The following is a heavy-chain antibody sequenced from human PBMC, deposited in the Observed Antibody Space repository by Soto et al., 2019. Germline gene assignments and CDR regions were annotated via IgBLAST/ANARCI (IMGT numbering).Heavy chain of an antibody. CDR1: GDSISSGGDY. D-gene: IGHD6-13*01. V-gene: IGHV4-31*03. CDR3: ARDSIAAAGKVFDH. CDR2: IYYSGST. Sequence: PSETLSLTCTVSGDSISSGGDYWSWIRQHPGKGLEWIGYIYYSGSTYYNPSLESRVTMSVDTSKNQFSLKLSSVTAADTAVYYRARDSIAAAGKVFDHWGQGTLVTVSS. J-gene: IGHJ4*02.